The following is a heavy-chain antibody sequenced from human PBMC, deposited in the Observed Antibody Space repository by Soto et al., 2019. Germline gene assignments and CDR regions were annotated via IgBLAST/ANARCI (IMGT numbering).Heavy chain of an antibody. CDR2: VYYAGST. CDR1: GGSISSGGYS. J-gene: IGHJ6*02. V-gene: IGHV4-39*02. CDR3: ARVPPPDIVVPSYGMDV. Sequence: PSETLSLTCAVSGGSISSGGYSWSWIRQPPGKGLEWIGSVYYAGSTYKNPSLHSRVTISVDTSKNHFSLKLNSVTAADTAVYYCARVPPPDIVVPSYGMDVWGQGTTVTVSS. D-gene: IGHD2-2*01.